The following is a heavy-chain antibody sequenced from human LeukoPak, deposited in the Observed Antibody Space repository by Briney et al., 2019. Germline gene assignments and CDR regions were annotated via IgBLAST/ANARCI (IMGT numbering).Heavy chain of an antibody. D-gene: IGHD4-23*01. V-gene: IGHV2-70*11. Sequence: SGPTLVNPTQTLTLTCTFSGFSFDTSGMSLNWIRQTPGMALEWLARIDWDDDKYYFTSLKARLNISKVTSKRQVVLTMTNAGPVDTGTYFCARRLLTVADGFDVWGQGTRVTVSS. CDR1: GFSFDTSGMS. CDR2: IDWDDDK. J-gene: IGHJ3*01. CDR3: ARRLLTVADGFDV.